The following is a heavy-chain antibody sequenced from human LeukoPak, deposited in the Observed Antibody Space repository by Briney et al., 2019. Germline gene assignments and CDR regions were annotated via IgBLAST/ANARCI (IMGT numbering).Heavy chain of an antibody. V-gene: IGHV3-74*01. CDR2: INSDGSST. D-gene: IGHD6-19*01. J-gene: IGHJ5*02. Sequence: PGGSLRLSCAASGFTFSSYWMHWVCQAPGKGLVWVSRINSDGSSTSYADSVKGRFTISRDNAKNTLYLQMNSLRAEDTAVYYCARAHKWYSSGWLFDPWGQGTLVTVSS. CDR3: ARAHKWYSSGWLFDP. CDR1: GFTFSSYW.